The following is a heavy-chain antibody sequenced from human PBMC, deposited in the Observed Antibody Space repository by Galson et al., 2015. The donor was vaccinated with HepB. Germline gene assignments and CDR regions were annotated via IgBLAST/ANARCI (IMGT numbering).Heavy chain of an antibody. D-gene: IGHD2-15*01. J-gene: IGHJ6*02. V-gene: IGHV2-26*02. CDR1: GFSLSNARMG. Sequence: PALVKPTQTLTLTCTVSGFSLSNARMGVSWIRQPPGKALEWLAHIFSNDEKSYSTSLKSRLTISKDTSKSQVVLTMTNMDPVDTATYYCARTRGVCSGGSCYTYYYGMDVWGQGTTVTVSS. CDR2: IFSNDEK. CDR3: ARTRGVCSGGSCYTYYYGMDV.